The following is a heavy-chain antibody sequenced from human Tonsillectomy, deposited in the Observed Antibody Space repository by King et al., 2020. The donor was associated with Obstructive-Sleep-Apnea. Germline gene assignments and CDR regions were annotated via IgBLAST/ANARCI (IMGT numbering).Heavy chain of an antibody. V-gene: IGHV4-59*01. CDR1: GDSISTYY. Sequence: QLQESGPGLVKPSETLSLTCTVSGDSISTYYLSWIRQPPGKGLEWIGYIYYSGSTSYNASLKSRGTISVDTSKNQSSLKLRSVTAADTAVYYCARDLGYSYGIDYWGQGTLVTVSS. CDR2: IYYSGST. CDR3: ARDLGYSYGIDY. D-gene: IGHD5-18*01. J-gene: IGHJ4*02.